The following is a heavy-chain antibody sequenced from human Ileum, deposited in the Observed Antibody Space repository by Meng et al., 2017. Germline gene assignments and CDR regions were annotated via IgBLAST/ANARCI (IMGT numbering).Heavy chain of an antibody. CDR3: TRLYSAG. V-gene: IGHV3-73*02. D-gene: IGHD6-13*01. J-gene: IGHJ4*02. Sequence: EVQLVECGGGLVPPGVSLKRSCAASGFSFSDSSMHWVRQASGKGLEWVGHIRSKANNYATAYAASVKGRFTISRDESKNTAYLQMSSLKTEDTAVYYCTRLYSAGWGQGTLVTVSS. CDR1: GFSFSDSS. CDR2: IRSKANNYAT.